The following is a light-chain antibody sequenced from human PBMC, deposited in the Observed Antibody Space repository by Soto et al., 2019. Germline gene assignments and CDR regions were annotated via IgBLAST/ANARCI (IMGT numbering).Light chain of an antibody. CDR2: KAS. Sequence: DIQMTQSPSTLSASVGDRVTITCRASQSLSSALVWYQQKPGKAPNILIYKASSLESGVPLRFSGSGSGTEFTLTISSLQPEDFATYYCQQHKSYPRTFGQGTKVEIK. CDR1: QSLSSA. CDR3: QQHKSYPRT. J-gene: IGKJ1*01. V-gene: IGKV1-5*03.